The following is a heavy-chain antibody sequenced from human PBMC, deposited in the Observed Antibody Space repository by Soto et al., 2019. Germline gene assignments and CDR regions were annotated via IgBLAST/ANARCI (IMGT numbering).Heavy chain of an antibody. CDR3: ANGCVATGEGDMDR. Sequence: EVQLVESGGGLVQPGGSLRLSCVASGFTFQYHAMHWVRQAPGNGLEWVSGINWCGSGIGYVESVKGRFTVCRDNAKHALYLQMNRLRGDAAALYYCANGCVATGEGDMDRWGQGTLVTVSS. CDR2: INWCGSGI. J-gene: IGHJ5*02. CDR1: GFTFQYHA. D-gene: IGHD5-12*01. V-gene: IGHV3-9*01.